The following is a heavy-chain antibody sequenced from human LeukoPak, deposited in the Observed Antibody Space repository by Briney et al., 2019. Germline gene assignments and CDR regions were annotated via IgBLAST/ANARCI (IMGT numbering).Heavy chain of an antibody. CDR2: IYYSGRT. CDR3: ARRRYYDGSGYLE. D-gene: IGHD3-22*01. CDR1: GDSVSRSDSH. V-gene: IGHV4-39*01. Sequence: PSETLSLTCSVSGDSVSRSDSHWDWIRQPPGKGLEWIGTIYYSGRTYYSPSLKSRVTMSVDPSNNQFSLTLRPVTAADTAVYYCARRRYYDGSGYLEWGQGTLLSVSS. J-gene: IGHJ1*01.